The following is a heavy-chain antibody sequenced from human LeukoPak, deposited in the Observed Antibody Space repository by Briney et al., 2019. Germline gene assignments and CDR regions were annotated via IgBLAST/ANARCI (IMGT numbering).Heavy chain of an antibody. Sequence: PSGTLSLTCAVSGGSISSSNWWSWVRQPPGKGLEWIGEIYHSGSTNYNPSLKSRVTLSVDTSKNQFSLKLGSVTGADTAVYYCARHQTYYDILTGYFNYWGQGTLVTVSS. V-gene: IGHV4-4*02. CDR3: ARHQTYYDILTGYFNY. D-gene: IGHD3-9*01. J-gene: IGHJ4*02. CDR1: GGSISSSNW. CDR2: IYHSGST.